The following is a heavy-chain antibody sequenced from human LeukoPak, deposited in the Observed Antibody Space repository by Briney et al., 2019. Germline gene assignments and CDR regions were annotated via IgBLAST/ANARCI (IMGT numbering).Heavy chain of an antibody. Sequence: GSLRLSCAASGFTFSNYTMSWVRQPPGKGLEWIGYIYYSGSTNYNPSLKSRVTISVDTSKNQFSLKLSSVTAADTAVYYCARRGRPYYFDYWGQGTLVTVSS. V-gene: IGHV4-59*01. J-gene: IGHJ4*02. D-gene: IGHD3-16*01. CDR1: GFTFSNYT. CDR3: ARRGRPYYFDY. CDR2: IYYSGST.